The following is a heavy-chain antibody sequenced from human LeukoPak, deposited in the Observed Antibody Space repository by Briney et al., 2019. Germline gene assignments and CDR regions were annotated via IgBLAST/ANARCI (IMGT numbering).Heavy chain of an antibody. V-gene: IGHV1-46*02. CDR1: GYIFNAYN. Sequence: GASVKVSCKGSGYIFNAYNMHWVRQAPGQGLEWMGVISPSINSTTYAQRFQDRVTMTWDTSTRTVNMELSSLRSDDTAVYFRGRSGTYGSFDYWGQGTLVTVSS. D-gene: IGHD1-26*01. J-gene: IGHJ4*02. CDR2: ISPSINST. CDR3: GRSGTYGSFDY.